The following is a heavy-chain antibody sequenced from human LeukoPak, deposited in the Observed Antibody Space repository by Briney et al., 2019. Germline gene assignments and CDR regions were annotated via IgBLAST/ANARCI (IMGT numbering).Heavy chain of an antibody. CDR1: GGSFSGYY. CDR2: INHSGST. D-gene: IGHD3-16*02. Sequence: PSETLSLTCAVYGGSFSGYYWSWIRQPPGKGLEWIGEINHSGSTNYNPSLKSRVTISVDTSKNQFSLKLSSVTAADTAVYYCAGGTKKYDCVWGSYRYGYFDYWGQGTLVTVSS. J-gene: IGHJ4*02. CDR3: AGGTKKYDCVWGSYRYGYFDY. V-gene: IGHV4-34*01.